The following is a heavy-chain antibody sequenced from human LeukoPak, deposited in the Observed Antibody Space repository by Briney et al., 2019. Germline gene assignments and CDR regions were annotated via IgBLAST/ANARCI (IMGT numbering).Heavy chain of an antibody. CDR3: ARARNSVAPSFDI. D-gene: IGHD1-14*01. J-gene: IGHJ3*02. CDR2: IYSGGST. CDR1: GFTVSSNY. Sequence: PGGSLRLSCAASGFTVSSNYMSWVRQAPGKGLEGVAVIYSGGSTYDSDPVNGRCTISRDNSKNTPALQMKSLRAEDTAVYYCARARNSVAPSFDIWGQGTMVTVSS. V-gene: IGHV3-53*01.